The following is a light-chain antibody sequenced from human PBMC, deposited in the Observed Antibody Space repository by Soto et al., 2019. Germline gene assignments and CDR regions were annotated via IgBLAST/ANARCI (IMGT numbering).Light chain of an antibody. CDR3: QQYGSSGT. CDR2: GAS. Sequence: ETVLTQPPGTLSLSPGERATLSCRASQSVTNSYLAWFQQKPGQAPRLLIYGASTRATGIPARFSGSGSGTDFTLTISRLEPEDFAVYYCQQYGSSGTFGQGTKVDI. V-gene: IGKV3-20*01. CDR1: QSVTNSY. J-gene: IGKJ1*01.